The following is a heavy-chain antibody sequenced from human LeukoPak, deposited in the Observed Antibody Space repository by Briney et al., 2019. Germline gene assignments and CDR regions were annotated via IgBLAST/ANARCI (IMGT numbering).Heavy chain of an antibody. CDR3: ATDLFRYNWNFGDY. Sequence: ASVKVSCKVSGYTLTELSMHWVRQAPGRGLEWMGGFDPEDGETIYAQKFQGRVTMTEGTSTDTAYMELSSLRSEDTAVYYCATDLFRYNWNFGDYWGQGTLVTVSS. D-gene: IGHD1-7*01. CDR2: FDPEDGET. J-gene: IGHJ4*02. V-gene: IGHV1-24*01. CDR1: GYTLTELS.